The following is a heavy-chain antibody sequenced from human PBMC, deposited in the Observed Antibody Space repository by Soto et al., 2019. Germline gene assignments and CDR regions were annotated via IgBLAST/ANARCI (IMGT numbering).Heavy chain of an antibody. J-gene: IGHJ6*03. CDR2: INSDGSST. Sequence: PGGSLRLSCAASGFTFSSYWMHWVRQAPGKGLVWVSRINSDGSSTSYADSVKGRFTISRDNAKNTLYLQMNSLRAEDTAVYYCARASRGFIAARFYYYYMDVWGKGTTVTVSS. CDR3: ARASRGFIAARFYYYYMDV. V-gene: IGHV3-74*01. CDR1: GFTFSSYW. D-gene: IGHD6-6*01.